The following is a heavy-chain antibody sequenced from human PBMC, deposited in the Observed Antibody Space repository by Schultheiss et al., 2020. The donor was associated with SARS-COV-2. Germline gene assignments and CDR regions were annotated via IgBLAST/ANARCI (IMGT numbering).Heavy chain of an antibody. J-gene: IGHJ2*01. V-gene: IGHV4-59*12. CDR1: GGSISSYY. Sequence: LSLPFPVSGGSISSYYWSWIRQPPGKGLEWIGYIYYSGSTNYNPSLKSRVTISVDTSKNQFSLNLSSVTAADTAVYYCARAQGRWLQSSRYWYFDLWGRGTLVTVSS. CDR3: ARAQGRWLQSSRYWYFDL. CDR2: IYYSGST. D-gene: IGHD5-24*01.